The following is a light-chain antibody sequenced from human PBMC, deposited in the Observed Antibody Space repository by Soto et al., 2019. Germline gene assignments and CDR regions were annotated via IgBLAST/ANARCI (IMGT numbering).Light chain of an antibody. CDR1: QSVVTN. CDR3: QQYGSSPRWT. CDR2: GAS. Sequence: IVMTQSPATLSVSPGQRATLACRSSQSVVTNLAWYQQKPGQATRLLIYGASSRATGIPDRFSGSGSGTDFTLTISRLEPEDFAVYYCQQYGSSPRWTFGQGTKVDIK. V-gene: IGKV3-20*01. J-gene: IGKJ1*01.